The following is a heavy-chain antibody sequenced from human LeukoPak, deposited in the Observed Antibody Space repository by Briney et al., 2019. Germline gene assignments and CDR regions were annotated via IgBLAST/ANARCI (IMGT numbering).Heavy chain of an antibody. D-gene: IGHD5-12*01. CDR1: GGTFSSYA. Sequence: SVKVSCKASGGTFSSYAISWVRQAPGQGLEWMGRIFPIFGTANYAQKFQGRVTITADKSTSTAYMELSSLRSEDTAVYYCARVFSEDPGYSGYDYGYWGQGTLVTVSS. CDR2: IFPIFGTA. J-gene: IGHJ4*02. CDR3: ARVFSEDPGYSGYDYGY. V-gene: IGHV1-69*06.